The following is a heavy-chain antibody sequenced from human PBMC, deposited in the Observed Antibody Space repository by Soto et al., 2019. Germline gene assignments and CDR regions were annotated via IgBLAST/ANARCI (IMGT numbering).Heavy chain of an antibody. CDR1: GFTFSSYA. J-gene: IGHJ4*02. Sequence: GGSLRLSCAASGFTFSSYAMSWVRQAPGKGLEWVSAISGSGGSTYYADSVKGRFTISRDNSKNTLYLQMNSLRAEDTAVYYCARSMIVVVITYYFDYWGQGTLATVSS. CDR3: ARSMIVVVITYYFDY. CDR2: ISGSGGST. D-gene: IGHD3-22*01. V-gene: IGHV3-23*01.